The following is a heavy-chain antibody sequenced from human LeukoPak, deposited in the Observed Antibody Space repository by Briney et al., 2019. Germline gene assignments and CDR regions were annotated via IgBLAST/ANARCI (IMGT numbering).Heavy chain of an antibody. J-gene: IGHJ4*02. CDR3: AKEGSLLGYCSSTSCFLDY. D-gene: IGHD2-2*01. CDR1: GFTFSSYG. V-gene: IGHV3-30*02. CDR2: IRYDGSNK. Sequence: GGSLRLSCAASGFTFSSYGMHWVRQAPGKGLEWVAFIRYDGSNKYYADSVKGRFTISRDNSKNTLYLQRHSLRAEDTAVYYCAKEGSLLGYCSSTSCFLDYWGQGTMVTVSS.